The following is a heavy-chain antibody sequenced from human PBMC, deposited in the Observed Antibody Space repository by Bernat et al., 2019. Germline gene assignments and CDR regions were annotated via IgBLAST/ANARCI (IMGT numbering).Heavy chain of an antibody. J-gene: IGHJ4*02. CDR1: GGSFSGYY. CDR2: INHSGST. Sequence: QVQLQQWGAGLLKPSETLSLTCAVYGGSFSGYYWSWIRQPPGKGLDWIGEINHSGSTNYNPSLKSRVTISVDTSKNQFSLKLSSVTAADTAVYCWARGLFGPLPGYWGQGTLVTVSS. V-gene: IGHV4-34*01. D-gene: IGHD3-16*01. CDR3: ARGLFGPLPGY.